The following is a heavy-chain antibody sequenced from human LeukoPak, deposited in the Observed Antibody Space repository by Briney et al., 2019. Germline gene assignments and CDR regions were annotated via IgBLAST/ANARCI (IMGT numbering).Heavy chain of an antibody. CDR1: GFTFSSYR. CDR3: ARVYSSGWYFDP. D-gene: IGHD6-19*01. J-gene: IGHJ5*02. CDR2: ISSSSTNI. V-gene: IGHV3-21*01. Sequence: GGSLRLSCAASGFTFSSYRMNWVRQAPGKGLEWVSSISSSSTNIYYADSVKGRFTISRDNAKNSLYLQMNSLRAEDTAVHYCARVYSSGWYFDPWGQGTLVTVSS.